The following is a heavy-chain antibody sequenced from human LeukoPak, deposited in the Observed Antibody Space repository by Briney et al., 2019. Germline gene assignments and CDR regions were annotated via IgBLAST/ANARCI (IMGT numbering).Heavy chain of an antibody. CDR2: ISYDGSNK. D-gene: IGHD2-21*02. J-gene: IGHJ4*02. V-gene: IGHV3-30*04. CDR1: GFTFSSYA. CDR3: ARENIVVVTAIRSGRYFDY. Sequence: GRSLRLSCAASGFTFSSYAMHWVRQAPGKGLEWVAVISYDGSNKYYADSVRGRFTISRDNSKNTLYLQMNSLRAEDTAVYYCARENIVVVTAIRSGRYFDYWGQGTLVTVSS.